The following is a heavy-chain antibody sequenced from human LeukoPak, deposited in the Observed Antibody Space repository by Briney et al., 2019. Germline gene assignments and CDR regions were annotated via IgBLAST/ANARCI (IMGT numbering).Heavy chain of an antibody. J-gene: IGHJ4*02. Sequence: PSETLSLTCAVYGGSFSGYYWSWIRQPPGKGLEWIGEINHSGSTNYNPSLKSRVTISVDTSKNQFSLKLSSVTAADTAVYYCARGRDTVVVPAASFDYWGQGTLVTVSS. V-gene: IGHV4-34*01. CDR3: ARGRDTVVVPAASFDY. CDR2: INHSGST. CDR1: GGSFSGYY. D-gene: IGHD2-2*01.